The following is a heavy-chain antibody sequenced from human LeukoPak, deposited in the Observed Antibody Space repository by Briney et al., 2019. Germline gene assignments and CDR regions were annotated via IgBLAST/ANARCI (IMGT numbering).Heavy chain of an antibody. CDR3: ATAAPEVREFDY. J-gene: IGHJ4*02. CDR2: IYYSGST. D-gene: IGHD3-10*01. V-gene: IGHV4-59*12. CDR1: GGSISSYY. Sequence: PSETLSLTCTVSGGSISSYYWSWIRQPPGKGLEWIGYIYYSGSTNYNPSLKSRVTISVDTSKNQFSLKLSSVTAADTAVYYCATAAPEVREFDYWGQGTLVTVSS.